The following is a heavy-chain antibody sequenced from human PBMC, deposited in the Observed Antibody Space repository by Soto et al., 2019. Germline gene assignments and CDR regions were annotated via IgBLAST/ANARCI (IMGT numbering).Heavy chain of an antibody. CDR3: ARLVYFDTSYYFDY. D-gene: IGHD3-22*01. Sequence: SETLSLTCTVSGGSISSYYWSWIRQPPGKGLEWIGYIYYSGSTNYNPSLKSRVTISVDTSKNQFSLKLSSVTAADTAVYYCARLVYFDTSYYFDYWGQGTLVTVSS. CDR1: GGSISSYY. CDR2: IYYSGST. V-gene: IGHV4-59*08. J-gene: IGHJ4*02.